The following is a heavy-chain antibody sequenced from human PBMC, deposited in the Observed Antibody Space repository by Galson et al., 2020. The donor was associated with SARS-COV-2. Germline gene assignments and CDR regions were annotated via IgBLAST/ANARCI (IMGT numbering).Heavy chain of an antibody. CDR1: GFTFSSYA. Sequence: GGSLRLSCAASGFTFSSYAMSWVRQAPGKGLEWVSAISGSGGSTYYADSVKGRFTISRDNSKNTLYLQMNSLRAEDTAVYYCAKGQLEYCSSTSCYMVPYYYYYYYMDVWGKGTTVTVSS. CDR3: AKGQLEYCSSTSCYMVPYYYYYYYMDV. CDR2: ISGSGGST. V-gene: IGHV3-23*01. D-gene: IGHD2-2*02. J-gene: IGHJ6*03.